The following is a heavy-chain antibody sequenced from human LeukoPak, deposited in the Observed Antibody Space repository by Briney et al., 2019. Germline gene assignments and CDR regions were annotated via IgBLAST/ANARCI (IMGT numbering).Heavy chain of an antibody. J-gene: IGHJ4*02. CDR2: ISSSGSTI. V-gene: IGHV3-11*04. CDR3: ARQRRYCSGDNCYQRTFDY. D-gene: IGHD2-15*01. Sequence: GGSLRLSCAASGFTFSDYYMSWIRQAPGKGLEWVSYISSSGSTIYYADSVKGRFTISRDNAKNSLYLQMNSLRAEDTAVYYCARQRRYCSGDNCYQRTFDYWGQGTLVTVPS. CDR1: GFTFSDYY.